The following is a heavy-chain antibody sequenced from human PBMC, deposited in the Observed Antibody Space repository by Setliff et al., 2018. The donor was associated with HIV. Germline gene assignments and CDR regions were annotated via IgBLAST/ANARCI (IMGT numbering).Heavy chain of an antibody. J-gene: IGHJ5*02. CDR1: GGSISSGSYY. CDR2: IYISGTT. V-gene: IGHV4-61*09. Sequence: PSETLSLTCTVSGGSISSGSYYWSWIRQPAGKGLEWIGHIYISGTTNYNPSLKSRVTISVDTSKNQFSLRLSSVTAADTAVYYCARTPDILTGYNWFDPWGQGILVTVSS. D-gene: IGHD3-9*01. CDR3: ARTPDILTGYNWFDP.